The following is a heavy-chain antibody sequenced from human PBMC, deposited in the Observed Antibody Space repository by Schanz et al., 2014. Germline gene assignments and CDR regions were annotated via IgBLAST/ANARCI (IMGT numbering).Heavy chain of an antibody. CDR3: ARDTTWRLDL. CDR1: GGSIRSGTYY. J-gene: IGHJ2*01. V-gene: IGHV4-61*02. Sequence: QVQLQESGPGLVKPSQTLSLTCTVSGGSIRSGTYYWSWIRQPAGKALEWVGRVFPNGITNYNPSPKRRFTISPDPSQNQFSLTLTSLTAADTAVYYCARDTTWRLDLWGRGTLVTVSS. D-gene: IGHD1-1*01. CDR2: VFPNGIT.